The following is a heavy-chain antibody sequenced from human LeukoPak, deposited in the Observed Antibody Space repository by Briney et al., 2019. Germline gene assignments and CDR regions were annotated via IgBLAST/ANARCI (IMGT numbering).Heavy chain of an antibody. J-gene: IGHJ4*02. CDR3: ARDKLAAAGAYFDY. CDR2: IYTSGST. V-gene: IGHV4-4*07. CDR1: GGSISSYY. D-gene: IGHD6-13*01. Sequence: PSETLSPTCTVSGGSISSYYWSWIRQPAGKGLEWIGRIYTSGSTNYNPSLKSRVTMSVDTSKNQFSLKLSSVTAADTAVYYCARDKLAAAGAYFDYWGQGTLVTVSS.